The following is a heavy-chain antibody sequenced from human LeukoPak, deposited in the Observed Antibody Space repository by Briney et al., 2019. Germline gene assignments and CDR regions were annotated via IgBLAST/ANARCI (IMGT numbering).Heavy chain of an antibody. V-gene: IGHV3-9*03. CDR3: ARGGSSSWYAPGFDY. D-gene: IGHD6-13*01. CDR2: ISWNSGSI. J-gene: IGHJ4*02. Sequence: PGGSLRLSCAASGFTFEDYAMHWVRQAPGKGLEWGSGISWNSGSIVCADSVKGRFTISRANDKNSLYLQMNSLRAEDMALYYCARGGSSSWYAPGFDYWGQGTLVTVSS. CDR1: GFTFEDYA.